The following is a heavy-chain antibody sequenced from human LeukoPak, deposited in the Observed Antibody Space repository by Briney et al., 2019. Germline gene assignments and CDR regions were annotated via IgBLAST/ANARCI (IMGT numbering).Heavy chain of an antibody. Sequence: SETLSLTCAVYGGSFSGYYWSWIRQPPGKGLEWIGEINHSGSTNYNPSLKSRVTISVDTSKNQFSLKLSSVTVADTAVYYCARAGIAASATPYFDYWGQGTLVTVSS. J-gene: IGHJ4*02. CDR1: GGSFSGYY. CDR3: ARAGIAASATPYFDY. V-gene: IGHV4-34*01. D-gene: IGHD6-25*01. CDR2: INHSGST.